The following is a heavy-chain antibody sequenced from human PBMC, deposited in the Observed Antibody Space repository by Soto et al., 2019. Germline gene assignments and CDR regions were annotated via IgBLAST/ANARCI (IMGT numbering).Heavy chain of an antibody. J-gene: IGHJ6*02. V-gene: IGHV5-10-1*01. CDR2: VAPTDSYS. CDR1: GYSLTNYW. CDR3: ARRPVVGYGMDV. D-gene: IGHD2-15*01. Sequence: ASLKISSKCSGYSLTNYWITWVRQVPGKGLEWMGRVAPTDSYSYYSPSFQGHVTISADKSISTAYLQWSSLKASDTAMYYCARRPVVGYGMDVWGQGTTVTVSS.